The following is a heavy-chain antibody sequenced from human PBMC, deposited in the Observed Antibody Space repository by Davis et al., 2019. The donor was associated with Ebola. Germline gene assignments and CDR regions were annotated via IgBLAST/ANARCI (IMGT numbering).Heavy chain of an antibody. Sequence: PGGSLRLSCAASGFTFSSYAMSWVRQAPGKGLEWVSAISGSGGSTYYADSVKGRFTISRDNSKNTLYLQMNSLRAEDTAVYYCATGGDIWGGSRQYYFDRWGQGTLVTVSS. CDR3: ATGGDIWGGSRQYYFDR. CDR1: GFTFSSYA. V-gene: IGHV3-23*01. D-gene: IGHD3-16*01. CDR2: ISGSGGST. J-gene: IGHJ4*02.